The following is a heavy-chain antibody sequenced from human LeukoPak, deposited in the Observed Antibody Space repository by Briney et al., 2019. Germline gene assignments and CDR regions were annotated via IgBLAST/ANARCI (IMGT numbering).Heavy chain of an antibody. CDR3: ARADFIDAGPYLIGP. J-gene: IGHJ5*02. CDR1: GYSFTDYY. D-gene: IGHD3-3*01. V-gene: IGHV1-2*02. CDR2: INTKSGRT. Sequence: ASVEVSCKTSGYSFTDYYIHWVRQAPGLGLEWMGWINTKSGRTSSARKFQGRVTMTRDPSITTVYMDMAWLTSDDTAIYFCARADFIDAGPYLIGPWGQGTLVTVSS.